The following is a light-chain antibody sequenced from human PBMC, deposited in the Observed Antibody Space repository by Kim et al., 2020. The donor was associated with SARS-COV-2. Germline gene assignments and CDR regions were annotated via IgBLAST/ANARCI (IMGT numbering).Light chain of an antibody. CDR2: AAS. V-gene: IGKV1-6*01. J-gene: IGKJ1*01. CDR3: LQDYTYPRT. Sequence: ESVGDRATITCRASQGIRNDLGWYQQTPGKAPKLLIYAASNLQSGVSPRFSGSGSGTDFTLTISSLQPEDFATYYCLQDYTYPRTFGQGTKVDIK. CDR1: QGIRND.